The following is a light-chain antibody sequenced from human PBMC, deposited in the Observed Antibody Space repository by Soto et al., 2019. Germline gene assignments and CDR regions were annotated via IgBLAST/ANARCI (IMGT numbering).Light chain of an antibody. CDR1: QDIGNN. CDR3: QQYDNLPGYT. V-gene: IGKV1-33*01. CDR2: DAS. J-gene: IGKJ2*01. Sequence: DIQMTQSPSSLSASVGDRVTITCQASQDIGNNLNWYQQKPGKAPNLLIYDASNLETGVPSRFSGGRSGRDFTFTISTLQPEDIATYYCQQYDNLPGYTFGQGTNLEIK.